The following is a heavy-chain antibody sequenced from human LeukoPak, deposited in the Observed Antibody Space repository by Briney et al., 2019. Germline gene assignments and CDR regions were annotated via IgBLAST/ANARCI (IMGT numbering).Heavy chain of an antibody. Sequence: ASVKVSCKASGYTFTSSGFSWVRRAPGQGLEWTGWISAYNGNTNYAQKFQGRVSMTTDTSTSIAYMELRSLRSDDTAVYYCARATLTAYSPSDYWGQGTLVTVSS. CDR1: GYTFTSSG. CDR2: ISAYNGNT. D-gene: IGHD3-9*01. CDR3: ARATLTAYSPSDY. J-gene: IGHJ4*02. V-gene: IGHV1-18*01.